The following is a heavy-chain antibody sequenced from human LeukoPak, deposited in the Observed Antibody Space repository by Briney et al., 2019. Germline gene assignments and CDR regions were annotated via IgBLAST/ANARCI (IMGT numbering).Heavy chain of an antibody. CDR3: ARDSLGGSYFDY. J-gene: IGHJ4*02. Sequence: SETLSLTCTVSGGSISSYYWRWIRQSPGKGLEWIGYIYYSGSTNYNPSLKSRVTISVDTSKNQFSLKLSSVTAADTAVYYCARDSLGGSYFDYWGQGTLVTVSS. D-gene: IGHD1-26*01. CDR2: IYYSGST. CDR1: GGSISSYY. V-gene: IGHV4-59*01.